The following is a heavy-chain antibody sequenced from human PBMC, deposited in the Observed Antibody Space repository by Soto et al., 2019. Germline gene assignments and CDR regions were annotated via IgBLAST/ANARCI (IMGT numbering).Heavy chain of an antibody. Sequence: SETLSLTCTVSGGSISSYYWSWIRRPPGKGLEWIGYIYYSGSTNYNPSLKSRVIISVDTSKNQFSLKLSSVTAADTAVYYCARGGRSSWYPYFDYWGQGTLVTVSS. CDR3: ARGGRSSWYPYFDY. CDR1: GGSISSYY. CDR2: IYYSGST. D-gene: IGHD6-13*01. J-gene: IGHJ4*02. V-gene: IGHV4-59*01.